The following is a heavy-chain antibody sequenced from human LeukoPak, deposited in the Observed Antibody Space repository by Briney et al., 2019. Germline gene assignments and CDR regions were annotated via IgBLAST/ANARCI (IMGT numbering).Heavy chain of an antibody. CDR2: IYYSGST. D-gene: IGHD2-2*03. Sequence: PSETLSLTCTVSGGSISSSSYYWGWVRQPPGKGLEWIGSIYYSGSTYYNPSLKSRVTISVDTSRNQFSLKVSSVTAADTAVYCCATLDIGAYWGQGTLVTVSS. CDR3: ATLDIGAY. J-gene: IGHJ4*02. V-gene: IGHV4-39*07. CDR1: GGSISSSSYY.